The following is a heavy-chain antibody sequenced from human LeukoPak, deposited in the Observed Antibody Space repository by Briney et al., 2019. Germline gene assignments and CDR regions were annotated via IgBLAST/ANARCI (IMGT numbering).Heavy chain of an antibody. J-gene: IGHJ4*02. CDR2: IRYDGSNK. CDR3: AKVLGRYYDISTNLGY. Sequence: HPGGFLRLSCAASGFTFSSYGMHWVRQAPGKGLEWVAFIRYDGSNKYYADSAKGRFTISRDNSKNTLYLQMNSLRAEDTAVYYCAKVLGRYYDISTNLGYWGQGTLVTVSS. V-gene: IGHV3-30*02. D-gene: IGHD3-9*01. CDR1: GFTFSSYG.